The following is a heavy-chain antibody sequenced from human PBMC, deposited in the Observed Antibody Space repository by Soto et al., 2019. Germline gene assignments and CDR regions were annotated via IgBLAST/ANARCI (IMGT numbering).Heavy chain of an antibody. Sequence: QVQLQESGPGLVKPSQTLSLTCTVSCGSINSGDYYWSWIRQHPGKGLEWIGYIYYSGSASYDPSLKSRVTISIDASQNQFSLNLNSVTAADTAVYYCAREGYNYNGMDVWGQGTTVTVSS. CDR3: AREGYNYNGMDV. CDR2: IYYSGSA. J-gene: IGHJ6*02. V-gene: IGHV4-31*03. CDR1: CGSINSGDYY.